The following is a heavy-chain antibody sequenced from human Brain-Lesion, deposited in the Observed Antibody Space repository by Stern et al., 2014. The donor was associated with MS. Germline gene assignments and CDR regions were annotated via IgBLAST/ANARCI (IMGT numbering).Heavy chain of an antibody. J-gene: IGHJ4*02. CDR2: MNPYSGNT. V-gene: IGHV1-8*01. CDR3: ARAVRNQLLSEY. CDR1: GYTFSSYD. D-gene: IGHD2-2*01. Sequence: QVQLVQSGAEVKKPGASVKVSCTASGYTFSSYDITWVRQASGHGLEWMGGMNPYSGNTGYAQKFKGRVSMTSDPSISTVYMELTSLTSDDTAVYFCARAVRNQLLSEYWGQGTLVTVSS.